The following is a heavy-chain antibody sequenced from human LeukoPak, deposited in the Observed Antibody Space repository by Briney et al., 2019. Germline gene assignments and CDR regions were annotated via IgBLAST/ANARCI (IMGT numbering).Heavy chain of an antibody. CDR2: INPNSGGT. Sequence: ASVKVSCKASGYTFTGYYMHWVRQAPGQGLEWMGWINPNSGGTNYAQKLQGRVTMTRDTSISTAYMELSRLRSDDTAVYYCARDLRGYCSSTSCSHGFPFDYWGQGTLVTVSS. J-gene: IGHJ4*02. V-gene: IGHV1-2*02. D-gene: IGHD2-2*01. CDR1: GYTFTGYY. CDR3: ARDLRGYCSSTSCSHGFPFDY.